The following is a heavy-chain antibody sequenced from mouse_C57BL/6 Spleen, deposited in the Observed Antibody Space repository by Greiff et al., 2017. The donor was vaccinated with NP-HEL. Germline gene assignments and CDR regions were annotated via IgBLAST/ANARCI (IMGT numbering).Heavy chain of an antibody. D-gene: IGHD1-1*01. CDR2: IYPRDGST. CDR1: GYTFTDHT. Sequence: VQLQQSDAELVKPGASVKISCKVSGYTFTDHTIHWMKQRPEQGLEWIGYIYPRDGSTKYNEKFKGKATLTADKSSSTAYMQLNSLASEDSAVYFCARQAYYPYYAMDYWGQGTSVTVSS. V-gene: IGHV1-78*01. CDR3: ARQAYYPYYAMDY. J-gene: IGHJ4*01.